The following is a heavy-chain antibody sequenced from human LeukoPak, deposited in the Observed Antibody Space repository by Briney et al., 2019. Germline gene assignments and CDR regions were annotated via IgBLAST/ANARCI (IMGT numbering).Heavy chain of an antibody. CDR2: ISYDGSNK. D-gene: IGHD5-18*01. Sequence: PGGSLRLSCAASGFTFSSYAMHWVRQAPGKGLEWVAVISYDGSNKYYADSVKGRFTISRDNSKNTLYLQMNSLRAEDTAVYYCAAEADRGYSYGYSPNFDYWGQGTLVTVPS. CDR1: GFTFSSYA. CDR3: AAEADRGYSYGYSPNFDY. V-gene: IGHV3-30-3*01. J-gene: IGHJ4*02.